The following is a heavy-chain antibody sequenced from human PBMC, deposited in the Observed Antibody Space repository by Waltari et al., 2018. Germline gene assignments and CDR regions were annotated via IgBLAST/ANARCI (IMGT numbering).Heavy chain of an antibody. CDR2: IQGSGRS. CDR3: ARDRGRGLYLDS. CDR1: GDSIRGTYW. Sequence: QVQLQESGPGLVKPSGTLSLTCPVAGDSIRGTYWWSWVRQPPGKGLEWIGQIQGSGRSNYNPSLESRVTVSIDTSNNHFSLKVTSATAADTAVYYCARDRGRGLYLDSWGQGTLVTVSP. J-gene: IGHJ4*02. D-gene: IGHD2-15*01. V-gene: IGHV4-4*02.